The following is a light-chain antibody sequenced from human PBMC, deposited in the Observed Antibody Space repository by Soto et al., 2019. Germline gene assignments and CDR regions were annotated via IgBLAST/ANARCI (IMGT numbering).Light chain of an antibody. CDR2: EVS. Sequence: QSALTQPASVSGSPGQSITISWTGTSSDVGGYNYVSWYQQHPGKAPKLMIYEVSNRPSGVSNRFSGSKSGNTASLTISGLQAEDEADYYCSSYTSSSTLAVFGGGTKLTVL. CDR3: SSYTSSSTLAV. J-gene: IGLJ2*01. CDR1: SSDVGGYNY. V-gene: IGLV2-14*01.